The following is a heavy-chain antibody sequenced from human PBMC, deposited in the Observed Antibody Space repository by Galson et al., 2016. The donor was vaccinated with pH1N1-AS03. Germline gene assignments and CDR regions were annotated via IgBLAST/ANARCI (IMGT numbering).Heavy chain of an antibody. CDR1: GIPFGDYA. D-gene: IGHD1-20*01. V-gene: IGHV3-49*03. CDR2: IRRKGFGGTG. CDR3: SLEYLEFYFAY. J-gene: IGHJ4*02. Sequence: SLRLSCAVSGIPFGDYAVSWFRQPPGKGLEWVGFIRRKGFGGTGEYAASVKGRFTILRDESKNTAYLQMNSLKTDDTAVYYCSLEYLEFYFAYWGQGTLVTVSS.